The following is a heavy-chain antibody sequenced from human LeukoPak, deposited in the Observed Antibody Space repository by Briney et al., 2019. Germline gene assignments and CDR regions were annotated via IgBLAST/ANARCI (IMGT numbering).Heavy chain of an antibody. V-gene: IGHV1-69*05. CDR1: GGTFSSYA. J-gene: IGHJ5*02. CDR3: ARWEYNWNLNWFDP. CDR2: IIPIFGTA. D-gene: IGHD1-20*01. Sequence: SVKVSCKASGGTFSSYAISWVRQAPGQGLEWIGGIIPIFGTANYAQKFQGRVTITTDESTSTAYMELSSLRSEDTAVYYCARWEYNWNLNWFDPWGQGTLVTVSS.